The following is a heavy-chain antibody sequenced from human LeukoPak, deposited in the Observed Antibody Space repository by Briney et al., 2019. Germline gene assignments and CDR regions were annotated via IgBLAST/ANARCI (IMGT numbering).Heavy chain of an antibody. V-gene: IGHV3-49*04. D-gene: IGHD3-10*01. Sequence: PGGSLRLSCTTSGFIFGDYNMNWVRQAPGKGLEWVGYIRAKIHDGTTDFAASVKGRFTISRDDSKSIAYLQMTGLKSEDTAVYYCSRGQKDPYGPEFDYWGQGTLVTVSS. CDR3: SRGQKDPYGPEFDY. CDR2: IRAKIHDGTT. CDR1: GFIFGDYN. J-gene: IGHJ4*02.